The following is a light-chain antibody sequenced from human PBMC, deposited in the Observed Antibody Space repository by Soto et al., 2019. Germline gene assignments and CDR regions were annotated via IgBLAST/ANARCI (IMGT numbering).Light chain of an antibody. CDR1: QSGSCSY. J-gene: IGKJ2*01. Sequence: IGLTQSPGTLYLSPGERATLSCSASQSGSCSYLAWYQQKPRQAPRLLLDGASSRATGIPDRFSGSGSGTDFTLTISRLEHAECRVYYSKQYGSPPRTFGQRTELQ. CDR2: GAS. V-gene: IGKV3-20*01. CDR3: KQYGSPPRT.